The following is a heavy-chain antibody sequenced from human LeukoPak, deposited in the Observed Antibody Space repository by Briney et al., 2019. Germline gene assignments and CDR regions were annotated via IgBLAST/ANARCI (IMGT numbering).Heavy chain of an antibody. J-gene: IGHJ4*02. CDR2: MYNRGST. D-gene: IGHD6-19*01. Sequence: PSETLSLTCTVSGDSISNYYWSWIRQSPGKELEWIGYMYNRGSTIYNPSLKSRVTISTDTSKNHFSLRLTSVTAADTAVYYCARAEKAVTGTLDSWGQGTLITVSS. CDR1: GDSISNYY. CDR3: ARAEKAVTGTLDS. V-gene: IGHV4-59*01.